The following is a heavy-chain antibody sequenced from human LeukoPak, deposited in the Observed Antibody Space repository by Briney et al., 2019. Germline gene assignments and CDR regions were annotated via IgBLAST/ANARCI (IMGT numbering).Heavy chain of an antibody. V-gene: IGHV4-59*12. D-gene: IGHD6-25*01. CDR1: GGSISSYY. Sequence: SETLSLTCTVSGGSISSYYWSWIRQPPGKGLEWIGYIYYSGSTNYNPSLKSRVTISVDTSKNQFSLKVSSVTAADTAVYYCARGGGYYYMDVWDKGTTVTVSS. CDR3: ARGGGYYYMDV. CDR2: IYYSGST. J-gene: IGHJ6*03.